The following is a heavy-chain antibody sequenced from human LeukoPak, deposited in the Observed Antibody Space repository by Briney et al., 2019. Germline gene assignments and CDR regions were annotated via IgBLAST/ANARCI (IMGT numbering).Heavy chain of an antibody. D-gene: IGHD3-9*01. V-gene: IGHV4-39*01. CDR3: ARHVWLQPFDY. CDR1: GDSIISSSYY. CDR2: MYYSGNT. Sequence: SETLSLTCTVSGDSIISSSYYWGWIRQPPGKGLEWIASMYYSGNTYYNPSLKSRVTISVDTSKNQFSLKLSSVTAADTAVYYCARHVWLQPFDYWGQGTLVTVSS. J-gene: IGHJ4*02.